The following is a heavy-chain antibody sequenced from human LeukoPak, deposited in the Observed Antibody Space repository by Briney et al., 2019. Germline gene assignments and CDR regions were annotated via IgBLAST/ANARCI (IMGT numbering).Heavy chain of an antibody. J-gene: IGHJ4*02. CDR2: ISYDGSNK. Sequence: GGSLRLSCAASGFTFSSYAMHWVRQAPGKGLEWVAVISYDGSNKYYADSVKGRSTISRDNSKNTLYLQMNSLRAEDTAVYYCARPPTGLYYDFWSGYYEGYFDYWGQGTLVTVSS. D-gene: IGHD3-3*01. V-gene: IGHV3-30*04. CDR1: GFTFSSYA. CDR3: ARPPTGLYYDFWSGYYEGYFDY.